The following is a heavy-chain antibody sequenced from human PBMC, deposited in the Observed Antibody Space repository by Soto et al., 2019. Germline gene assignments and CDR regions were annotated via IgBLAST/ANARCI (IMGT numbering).Heavy chain of an antibody. Sequence: SETLSLTCTVSGGSIRNSDYYWVWIRQPPGKGLEWIGSTSYSGASYYNPSLRSRITFSVDTSESQFSVRLSSVTGADTAVYYCARRLRTGKYFDYWGQGTLVTVSS. CDR1: GGSIRNSDYY. J-gene: IGHJ4*02. CDR2: TSYSGAS. CDR3: ARRLRTGKYFDY. D-gene: IGHD1-1*01. V-gene: IGHV4-39*01.